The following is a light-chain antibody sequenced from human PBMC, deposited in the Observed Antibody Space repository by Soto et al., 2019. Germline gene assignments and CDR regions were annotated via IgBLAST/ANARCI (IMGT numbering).Light chain of an antibody. CDR1: SSDVGGYKY. CDR3: SSYTSSDTTYV. J-gene: IGLJ1*01. Sequence: QSALTQPASVSGSPGQSITISCTGTSSDVGGYKYVSWYQQHPDKAPKLIIFVNSNRPSGISNRCSASKSVNTASLTITGVQAEDDADYYCSSYTSSDTTYVFGTGTKVTVL. V-gene: IGLV2-14*01. CDR2: VNS.